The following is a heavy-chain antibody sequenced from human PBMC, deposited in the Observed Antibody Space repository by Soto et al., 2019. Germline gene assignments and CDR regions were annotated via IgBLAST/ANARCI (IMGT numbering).Heavy chain of an antibody. Sequence: EVQLVESGGGLVKPGGSLRLSCAASGFTFSRYSMNWVRQAPGKGLEWVSSISSSSSYIYYADSVKGRFTISRDNAKNSLYLQMNSLRAEDTAVYYCARERETNYDFWSGYYHDAFDIWGQGTMVTVSS. D-gene: IGHD3-3*01. CDR1: GFTFSRYS. J-gene: IGHJ3*02. CDR2: ISSSSSYI. V-gene: IGHV3-21*01. CDR3: ARERETNYDFWSGYYHDAFDI.